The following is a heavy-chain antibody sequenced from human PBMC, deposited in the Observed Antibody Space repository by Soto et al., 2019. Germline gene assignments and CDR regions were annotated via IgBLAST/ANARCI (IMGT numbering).Heavy chain of an antibody. J-gene: IGHJ4*02. D-gene: IGHD3-22*01. CDR3: ARDAYYYDSGDQYPEG. CDR2: ISYDGTKK. CDR1: GFTLSTYS. V-gene: IGHV3-30-3*01. Sequence: PGGSLRLSCAASGFTLSTYSIHWVRQAPGKGLEWVSLISYDGTKKYFADSVKGRFTISRDNSKNTLYLQLNNLRAEDTAVYYCARDAYYYDSGDQYPEGWGQGTSVHVSS.